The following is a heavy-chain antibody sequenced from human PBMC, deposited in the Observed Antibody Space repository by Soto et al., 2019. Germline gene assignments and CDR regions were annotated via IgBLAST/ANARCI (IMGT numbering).Heavy chain of an antibody. D-gene: IGHD2-15*01. CDR1: GGTFRNLA. CDR3: ARRSVSHSNAFDF. CDR2: FIPIIGGG. V-gene: IGHV1-69*01. Sequence: QVQLVQSGAEVKKPGSSVKVSCKASGGTFRNLAINWVRQAPGQGLEWMGGFIPIIGGGINAQKVQGIVTITSDASTSTADMEVSTLKSEDTAMYFCARRSVSHSNAFDFWGQGTMVTVSS. J-gene: IGHJ3*01.